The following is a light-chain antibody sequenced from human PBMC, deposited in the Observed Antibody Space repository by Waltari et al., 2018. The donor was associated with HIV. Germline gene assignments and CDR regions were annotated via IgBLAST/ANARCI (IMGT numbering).Light chain of an antibody. CDR1: SSKIGSNT. CDR2: SNN. J-gene: IGLJ3*02. V-gene: IGLV1-44*01. Sequence: QSVLTQPPSASGTPGQRVTISCSGSSSKIGSNTVNWYQQPPGTAPKLLIYSNNQRPSGVHYRCSGSKSGTTGSLAISGLQSEDEADYYCAAWHDSLNGSWVFGGGTKLTVL. CDR3: AAWHDSLNGSWV.